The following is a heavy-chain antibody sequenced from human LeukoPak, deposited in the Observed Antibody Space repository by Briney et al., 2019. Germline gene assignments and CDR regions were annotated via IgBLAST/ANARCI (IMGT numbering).Heavy chain of an antibody. V-gene: IGHV5-10-1*01. J-gene: IGHJ2*01. D-gene: IGHD6-19*01. Sequence: GESLKISCKGSGYSFSSYWISWVRQMPGKGLEWMGKIDPSDSYTAYSPSFQGHVTISADRSVSTAYLQWSRLKASDTAMYYCARPAVAGQNWYFDLWGRGTLVTVSS. CDR3: ARPAVAGQNWYFDL. CDR1: GYSFSSYW. CDR2: IDPSDSYT.